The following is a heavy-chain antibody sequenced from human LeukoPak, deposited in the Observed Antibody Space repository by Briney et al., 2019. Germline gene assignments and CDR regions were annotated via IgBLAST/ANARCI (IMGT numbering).Heavy chain of an antibody. D-gene: IGHD3-22*01. V-gene: IGHV3-21*01. J-gene: IGHJ2*01. CDR1: GFTFSTYS. CDR3: ARTSDTSGRLYWYFDL. CDR2: ISSSSSYI. Sequence: GGSLRLSCAASGFTFSTYSMNWVRQAPGKGLEWVSSISSSSSYIHYADSVKGRFTISRDNAKNSLYLQMNSLRAEDTAVYYCARTSDTSGRLYWYFDLWGRGTLVTVSS.